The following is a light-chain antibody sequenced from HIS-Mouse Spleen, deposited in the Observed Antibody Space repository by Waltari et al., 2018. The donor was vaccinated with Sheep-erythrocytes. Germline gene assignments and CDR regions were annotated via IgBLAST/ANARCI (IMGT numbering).Light chain of an antibody. CDR1: SSDVGGYTY. CDR3: SSYAGSNNWV. J-gene: IGLJ3*02. V-gene: IGLV2-8*01. Sequence: QSALTQPPSASGSPGQSVTISCTGTSSDVGGYTYVPWYQQHPGKAPKLMSYEVSKRPSGVPDRFSGSKSGNTASLTVSGLQAEDEADYYCSSYAGSNNWVFGGGTKLTVL. CDR2: EVS.